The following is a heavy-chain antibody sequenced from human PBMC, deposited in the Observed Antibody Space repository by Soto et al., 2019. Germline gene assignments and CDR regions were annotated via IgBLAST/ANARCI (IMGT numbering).Heavy chain of an antibody. CDR3: AKVHSSSWYGGFDY. CDR1: GFTFDDYA. Sequence: GESLKISCAASGFTFDDYAMHWVRQAPGKGLEWVSLISGDGGSTYYADSGKGRFTISRDNSKNSLYLQMNSLRTEDTALYYCAKVHSSSWYGGFDYWGQGTLVTVSS. D-gene: IGHD6-13*01. V-gene: IGHV3-43*02. CDR2: ISGDGGST. J-gene: IGHJ4*02.